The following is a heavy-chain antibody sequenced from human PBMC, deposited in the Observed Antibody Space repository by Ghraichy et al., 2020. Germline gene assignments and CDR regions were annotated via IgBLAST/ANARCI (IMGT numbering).Heavy chain of an antibody. D-gene: IGHD3-3*01. Sequence: GGSLRLSCAASGFTFSSYSMNWVRQAPGKGLEWVSSISSSSSYIYYADSVKGRFTISRDNAKNSLYLQMNSLRAEDTAVYYCARDITIFGVVIKRGAFDIWGQGTMVTVSS. CDR1: GFTFSSYS. J-gene: IGHJ3*02. CDR2: ISSSSSYI. V-gene: IGHV3-21*01. CDR3: ARDITIFGVVIKRGAFDI.